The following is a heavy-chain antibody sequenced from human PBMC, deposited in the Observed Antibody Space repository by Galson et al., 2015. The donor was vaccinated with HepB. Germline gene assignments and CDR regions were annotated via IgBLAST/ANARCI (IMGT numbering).Heavy chain of an antibody. V-gene: IGHV3-30*18. CDR3: AKFQGADHYNYSIDV. J-gene: IGHJ6*03. CDR2: ISYDGINK. CDR1: GFSFSNYG. D-gene: IGHD3-16*01. Sequence: SLRLSCAASGFSFSNYGMHWVRQAPGKGLEWVAFISYDGINKYYVDSVKGRFTISRDNSKNTLYLQMSSLRAEDTAVYFCAKFQGADHYNYSIDVWGSGTTVTVSS.